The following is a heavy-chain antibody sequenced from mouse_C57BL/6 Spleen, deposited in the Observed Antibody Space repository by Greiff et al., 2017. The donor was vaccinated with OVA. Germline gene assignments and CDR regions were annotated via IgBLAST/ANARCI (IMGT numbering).Heavy chain of an antibody. CDR3: ARWEGLLLRSFDV. J-gene: IGHJ1*03. CDR1: GYTFTSYW. CDR2: IDPNSGGT. V-gene: IGHV1-72*01. Sequence: QVQLKQPGAELVKPGASGKLSCKASGYTFTSYWMHWVKQRPGRGLEWIGRIDPNSGGTKYNEKFKSKATLTVDKPSSTAYMQLSSLTSEDSAVYYCARWEGLLLRSFDVWGTGTTVTVSS. D-gene: IGHD1-1*01.